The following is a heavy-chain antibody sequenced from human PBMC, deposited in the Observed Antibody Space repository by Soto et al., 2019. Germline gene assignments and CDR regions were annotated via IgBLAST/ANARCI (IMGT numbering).Heavy chain of an antibody. CDR1: GYTFTSYG. CDR3: ARDHIQGLFDY. D-gene: IGHD2-21*01. J-gene: IGHJ4*02. Sequence: QVQLVQSGAEVKKPGASVKVSCKASGYTFTSYGISWVRQAPGQGLEWMGWISAYNGNTNYAQKLQGRVTMTTHTPTGAAYMELRRLRSDDTAVYYCARDHIQGLFDYWGRGPLVTVSS. CDR2: ISAYNGNT. V-gene: IGHV1-18*01.